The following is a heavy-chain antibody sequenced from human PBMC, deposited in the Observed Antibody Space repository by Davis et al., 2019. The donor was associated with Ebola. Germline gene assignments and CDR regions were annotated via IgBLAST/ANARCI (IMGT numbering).Heavy chain of an antibody. V-gene: IGHV2-26*01. D-gene: IGHD3-22*01. CDR2: IFSNDEQ. J-gene: IGHJ4*02. Sequence: SGPTLVTPTETLTLTCTVSGFSLSNARMGVSWIRQPPGKALEWLAHIFSNDEQSYSTSLKSRLTISKDTPKSQVVLTMTNMDPVDTATYYCARISGEYYYDSSGYSLLRYFDYWGQGTLVTVSS. CDR3: ARISGEYYYDSSGYSLLRYFDY. CDR1: GFSLSNARMG.